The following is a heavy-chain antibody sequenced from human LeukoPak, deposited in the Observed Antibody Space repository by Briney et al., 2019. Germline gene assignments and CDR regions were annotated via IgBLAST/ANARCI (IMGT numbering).Heavy chain of an antibody. CDR3: ARVGYYYDSSGYSFWFDP. J-gene: IGHJ5*02. Sequence: SETLSLTCAVYGGSFSGYYWSWIRQPPGKGLEWIGEINHSGSTNYNPSLKSRVTISVDTSKNQFSLKLSSVTAADTAVYYCARVGYYYDSSGYSFWFDPWGQGTLVTVSS. CDR2: INHSGST. V-gene: IGHV4-34*01. D-gene: IGHD3-22*01. CDR1: GGSFSGYY.